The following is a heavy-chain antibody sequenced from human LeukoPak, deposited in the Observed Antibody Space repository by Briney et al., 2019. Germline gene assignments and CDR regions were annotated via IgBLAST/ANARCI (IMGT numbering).Heavy chain of an antibody. V-gene: IGHV3-23*01. Sequence: GGSLRLSCAASGFTFSNYAMTWVRQAPGKGLEWASAMSGSGGKTYYADSVKVRFTISRDSSQNTLYLQMNNLRADDTAVYYCAKGKRVGAPYYFDSWGQGTLVTVSS. CDR3: AKGKRVGAPYYFDS. CDR2: MSGSGGKT. D-gene: IGHD1-26*01. CDR1: GFTFSNYA. J-gene: IGHJ4*02.